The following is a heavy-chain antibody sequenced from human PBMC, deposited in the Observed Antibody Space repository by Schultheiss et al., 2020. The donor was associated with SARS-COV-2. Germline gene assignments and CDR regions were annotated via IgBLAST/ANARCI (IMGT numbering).Heavy chain of an antibody. Sequence: ASVKVSCKASGGTFSSYAISWVRQAPGQGLEWMGWISAYNGNTNYAQKLQGRVTMTTDTSTSTAYMELSSLRSEDTAVYYCATIRAFKQLGAFDIGGQGTMVTVSS. CDR1: GGTFSSYA. V-gene: IGHV1-18*01. J-gene: IGHJ3*02. CDR3: ATIRAFKQLGAFDI. CDR2: ISAYNGNT. D-gene: IGHD6-6*01.